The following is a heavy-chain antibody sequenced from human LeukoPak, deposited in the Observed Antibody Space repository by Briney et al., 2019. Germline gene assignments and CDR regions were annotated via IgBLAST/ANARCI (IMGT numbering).Heavy chain of an antibody. CDR1: GFTFSNYG. CDR2: ISGDGVST. J-gene: IGHJ4*02. Sequence: GGSLRLSCAASGFTFSNYGMNWVRQAPGKGLEWVSLISGDGVSTFYADSVKGRFSISRDNSKNSLYLEMNSLRTEDAAMYYCAKESGKFDYWGQGTLVAVSS. V-gene: IGHV3-43*02. CDR3: AKESGKFDY.